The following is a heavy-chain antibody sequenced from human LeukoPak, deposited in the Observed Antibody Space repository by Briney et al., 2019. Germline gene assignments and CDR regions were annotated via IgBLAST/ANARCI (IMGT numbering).Heavy chain of an antibody. CDR1: GFTFSSYG. CDR2: IWYDGSNK. Sequence: GGSLRLSCAASGFTFSSYGMHWVRQAPGKGLEWVAVIWYDGSNKYYADSAKGRFTISRDNSKNTLYLQMNSLRAEDTAVYYCARDGVMAGTRSGMDVWGQGTTVTVSS. CDR3: ARDGVMAGTRSGMDV. V-gene: IGHV3-33*01. D-gene: IGHD6-19*01. J-gene: IGHJ6*02.